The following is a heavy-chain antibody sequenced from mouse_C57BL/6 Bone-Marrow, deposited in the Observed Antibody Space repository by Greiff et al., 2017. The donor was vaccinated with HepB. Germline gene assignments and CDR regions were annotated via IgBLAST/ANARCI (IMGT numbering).Heavy chain of an antibody. V-gene: IGHV1-52*01. CDR3: ARHYGSSYGYFDV. Sequence: QVHVKQPGAELVRPGSSVKLSCKASGYTFTSYWMHWVKQRPIQGLEWIGNIDPSDSETHYNQKFKDKATLTVDKSSSTAYMQLSSLTSEDSAVYYCARHYGSSYGYFDVWGTGTTVTVSS. J-gene: IGHJ1*03. CDR1: GYTFTSYW. D-gene: IGHD1-1*01. CDR2: IDPSDSET.